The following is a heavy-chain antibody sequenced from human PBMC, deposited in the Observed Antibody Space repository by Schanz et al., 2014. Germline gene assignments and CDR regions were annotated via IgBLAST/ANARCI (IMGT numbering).Heavy chain of an antibody. CDR1: GFSLDIFA. D-gene: IGHD6-13*01. Sequence: EVHLLESGGGLVEPGGSLRLSCATSGFSLDIFAVSWVRQAPGKGLEWVSHFNDGGFNKYYADSVKGRFTISSDNSKSALSVQMSGLRAEYTTVYYCAKSQDSSFDSWGQGTLVTVSS. V-gene: IGHV3-23*01. CDR2: FNDGGFNK. CDR3: AKSQDSSFDS. J-gene: IGHJ4*01.